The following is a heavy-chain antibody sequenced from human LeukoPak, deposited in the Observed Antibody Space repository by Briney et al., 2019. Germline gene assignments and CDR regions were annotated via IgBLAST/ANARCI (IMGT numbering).Heavy chain of an antibody. CDR2: ISAYNGNT. CDR3: ARAGEGNIVLMVYAIKFDY. V-gene: IGHV1-18*01. D-gene: IGHD2-8*01. J-gene: IGHJ4*02. Sequence: ASVKVSCKASGYTFTSYGISWVRQAPGQGLEWMGWISAYNGNTIYAQKLQGRATMTTDTSTSTAYMELRSLRSDDTAVYYCARAGEGNIVLMVYAIKFDYWGQGTLVTVSS. CDR1: GYTFTSYG.